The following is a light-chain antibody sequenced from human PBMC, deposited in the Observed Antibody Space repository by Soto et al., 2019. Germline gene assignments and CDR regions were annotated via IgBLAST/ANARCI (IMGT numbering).Light chain of an antibody. CDR1: QSISSY. J-gene: IGKJ3*01. Sequence: DIQMTQSPSSLSASVGDRVTITCRASQSISSYLNWYQQKPGTAPKLLIYAASSLQSGVPSRFSGIGSGTDFTLTISSLQPEDFATYYCQQSYSTPFTFGPGTKVDIK. V-gene: IGKV1-39*01. CDR3: QQSYSTPFT. CDR2: AAS.